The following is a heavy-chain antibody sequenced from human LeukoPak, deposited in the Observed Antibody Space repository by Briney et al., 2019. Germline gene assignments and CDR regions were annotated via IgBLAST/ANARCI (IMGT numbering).Heavy chain of an antibody. D-gene: IGHD2-15*01. J-gene: IGHJ6*02. CDR3: AKDMGACSGGSCYSAQAYGMDV. CDR1: GFTFDDYA. V-gene: IGHV3-9*01. Sequence: GRSLRLSCAASGFTFDDYAMHWVRQAPGKGLEWVSGISWYSGSIGYADSVKGRFTISRDNAKNSLYLQMNSLRAEDTALYYCAKDMGACSGGSCYSAQAYGMDVWGQGTTVTVSS. CDR2: ISWYSGSI.